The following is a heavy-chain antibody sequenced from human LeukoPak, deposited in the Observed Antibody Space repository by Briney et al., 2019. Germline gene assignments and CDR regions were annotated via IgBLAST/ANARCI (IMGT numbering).Heavy chain of an antibody. J-gene: IGHJ4*02. CDR1: AFTVTSHS. D-gene: IGHD2-21*02. V-gene: IGHV3-21*01. Sequence: PGPCLTPSRAASAFTVTSHSVGCVRHARGNGMEWGSSISSSSSYTYYTDSVNGRFTITRDNANNSLYLQMNSLRAEATAVYYCATNPIVAVTAGGYFDYWGQGTLVTVSS. CDR3: ATNPIVAVTAGGYFDY. CDR2: ISSSSSYT.